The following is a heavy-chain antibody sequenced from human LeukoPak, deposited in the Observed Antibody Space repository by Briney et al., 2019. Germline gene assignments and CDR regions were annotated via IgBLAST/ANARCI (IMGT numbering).Heavy chain of an antibody. V-gene: IGHV1-2*02. D-gene: IGHD2-2*01. CDR2: INPNSGGT. J-gene: IGHJ4*02. CDR1: GYTFTGYY. Sequence: GASVKVSCKASGYTFTGYYMHWVRQAPGQGLEWMGWINPNSGGTNYARKFQGRVTMTRDTSISTAYMELTRLRSDDTAVYYCARVFSFYHYYFDYWGQGTLVTVSS. CDR3: ARVFSFYHYYFDY.